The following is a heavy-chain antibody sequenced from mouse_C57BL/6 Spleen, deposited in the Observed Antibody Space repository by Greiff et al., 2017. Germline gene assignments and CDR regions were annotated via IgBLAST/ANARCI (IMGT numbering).Heavy chain of an antibody. J-gene: IGHJ3*01. D-gene: IGHD1-2*01. V-gene: IGHV1-26*01. Sequence: VQLQQSGPELVKPGASVKISCKASGYTFTDYYMNWVKQSHGKSLEWIGDINPNNGGTSYNQKFKGKATLTVDKSSSTAYMELRSLTSEDSAVYYCARDITTETWFAYWGQGTLVTVSA. CDR3: ARDITTETWFAY. CDR2: INPNNGGT. CDR1: GYTFTDYY.